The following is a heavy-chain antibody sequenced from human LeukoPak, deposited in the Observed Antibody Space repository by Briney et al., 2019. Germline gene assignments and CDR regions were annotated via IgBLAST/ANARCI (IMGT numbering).Heavy chain of an antibody. D-gene: IGHD2-2*01. V-gene: IGHV3-30*18. CDR1: GFTFSHYG. CDR2: TSYDGSRK. Sequence: PGTSLRLSCTASGFTFSHYGMHWVRQAPGKGLEWVAVTSYDGSRKHYADSVKGRFTISRDNSKNMLYLQMNSLRAEDTAVYYCAKDIISAAIPDAFEIWAQGTMVTVSP. J-gene: IGHJ3*02. CDR3: AKDIISAAIPDAFEI.